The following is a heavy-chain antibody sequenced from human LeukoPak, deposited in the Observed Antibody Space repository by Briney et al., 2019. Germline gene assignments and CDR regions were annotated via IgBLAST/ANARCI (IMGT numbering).Heavy chain of an antibody. V-gene: IGHV1-46*01. D-gene: IGHD5-12*01. CDR2: INPSGGST. J-gene: IGHJ4*02. CDR1: GYTFTSYY. Sequence: ASVKVSCKASGYTFTSYYMHWERQAPGRGLEWMGIINPSGGSTSYAQRFQGRVTMTRDTSTSTVYMELSSLRSEDTAVYYCARDIVPSYSGYDRTLPDYWGQGTLVTVSS. CDR3: ARDIVPSYSGYDRTLPDY.